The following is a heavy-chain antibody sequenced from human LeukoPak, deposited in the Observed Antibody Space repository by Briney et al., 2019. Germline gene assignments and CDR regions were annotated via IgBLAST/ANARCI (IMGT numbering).Heavy chain of an antibody. CDR3: ARGRMVAAAGCLGY. CDR1: GYTSTSYD. J-gene: IGHJ4*02. Sequence: GASVKVSCKASGYTSTSYDINWVRQATGQGLEWMGWMNPNSGNTGYAQKFQGRVTMTRNTSISTAYMELSSLRSEDTAVYYCARGRMVAAAGCLGYWGQGTLVTVSS. D-gene: IGHD6-13*01. V-gene: IGHV1-8*01. CDR2: MNPNSGNT.